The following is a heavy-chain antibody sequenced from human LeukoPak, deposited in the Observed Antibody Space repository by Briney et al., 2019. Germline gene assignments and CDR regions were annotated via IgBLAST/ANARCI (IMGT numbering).Heavy chain of an antibody. D-gene: IGHD3-10*01. CDR2: INHSGST. V-gene: IGHV4-34*01. Sequence: SETLSLTCAVYGGSFSGYYWSWIRQPPGKGLEWFGEINHSGSTNYNPSLKSRVTISVDTSKNQFSLKLSSVTAADTAVYYCARARYGSGSFRLSYYYGMDVWGQGTTVTVSS. J-gene: IGHJ6*02. CDR1: GGSFSGYY. CDR3: ARARYGSGSFRLSYYYGMDV.